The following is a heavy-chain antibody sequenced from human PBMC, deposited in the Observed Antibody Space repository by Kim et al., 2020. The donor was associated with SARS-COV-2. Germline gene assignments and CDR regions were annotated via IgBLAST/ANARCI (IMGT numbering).Heavy chain of an antibody. CDR3: ARDGVGARS. D-gene: IGHD1-26*01. J-gene: IGHJ5*02. CDR2: GSK. V-gene: IGHV1-46*01. Sequence: GSKRYEQKFQGRVTMARDTSTSTVYMEMSSVRSEDTAVYYCARDGVGARSWGRGSLVTVSS.